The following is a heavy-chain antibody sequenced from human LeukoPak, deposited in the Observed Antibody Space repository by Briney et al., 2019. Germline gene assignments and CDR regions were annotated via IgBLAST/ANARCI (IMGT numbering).Heavy chain of an antibody. CDR2: IYYSGST. D-gene: IGHD2-21*02. J-gene: IGHJ3*02. CDR3: ARFCGGDCYSAVHAFDI. V-gene: IGHV4-61*01. CDR1: GGSVSSGSYY. Sequence: SETLSLTCTVSGGSVSSGSYYWSWIRQAPGKGLEWIGYIYYSGSTNYNPSLKSRVTISVDTPKNQFSLKLSSVTAADTAVYYCARFCGGDCYSAVHAFDIWGQGTMVTVSS.